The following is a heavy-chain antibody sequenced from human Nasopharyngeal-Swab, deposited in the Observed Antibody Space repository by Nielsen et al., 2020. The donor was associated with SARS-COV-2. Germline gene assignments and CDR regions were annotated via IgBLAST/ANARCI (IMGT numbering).Heavy chain of an antibody. J-gene: IGHJ6*02. CDR3: AGGYCSGGSCYPTPPYYYYGMDV. Sequence: GGSLRLSCAASGFTFSSYSMNWVRQAPGKGLEWVSYISSSSSTMYYADSVKGRFTISRDNAKNSLYLQMNSLGAEDTAVYYCAGGYCSGGSCYPTPPYYYYGMDVWGQGTTVTVSS. CDR2: ISSSSSTM. CDR1: GFTFSSYS. D-gene: IGHD2-15*01. V-gene: IGHV3-48*04.